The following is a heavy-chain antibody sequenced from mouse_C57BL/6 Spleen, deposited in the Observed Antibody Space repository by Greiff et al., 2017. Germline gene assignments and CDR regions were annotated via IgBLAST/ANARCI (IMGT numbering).Heavy chain of an antibody. Sequence: VMLVESGAELVKPGASVKLSCKASGYTFTEYTIHWVKQRSGQGLEWIGWFYPGSGSIKYNEKFKDKATLTADKSSSTVYMELSRVTSEDSAVYFCARHEEPRYAMDYWGQGTSVTVSS. J-gene: IGHJ4*01. CDR2: FYPGSGSI. CDR1: GYTFTEYT. CDR3: ARHEEPRYAMDY. V-gene: IGHV1-62-2*01.